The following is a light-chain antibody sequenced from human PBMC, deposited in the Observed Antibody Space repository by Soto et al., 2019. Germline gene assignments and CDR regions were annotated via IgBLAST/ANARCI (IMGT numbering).Light chain of an antibody. CDR2: SAS. J-gene: IGKJ1*01. Sequence: DIQLTQSPSFLSASVGDRVTITCRASQDISSYLAWYQQRPGKVPRFLTHSASTLQSGVPSRFSATGSGTTFTLTISSLQPEDIATYYCQQRTRFPRTFGQGTKVEV. CDR3: QQRTRFPRT. V-gene: IGKV1-9*01. CDR1: QDISSY.